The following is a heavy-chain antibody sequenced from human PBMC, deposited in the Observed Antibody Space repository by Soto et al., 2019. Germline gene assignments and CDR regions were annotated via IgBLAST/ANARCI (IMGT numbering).Heavy chain of an antibody. J-gene: IGHJ4*02. Sequence: QVQLVQSGAEVKKPGSSVKVSCKASGGTFSSYAFSWVRQAPGQGLEWMGGIIPVFGATNYAQTFQGRVTITADASTSTAYMELCSLRSEDTAVHYCTGSPEWSYALSQLVITTFAFYWGQGTLVTVSP. CDR1: GGTFSSYA. CDR2: IIPVFGAT. V-gene: IGHV1-69*01. D-gene: IGHD3-22*01. CDR3: TGSPEWSYALSQLVITTFAFY.